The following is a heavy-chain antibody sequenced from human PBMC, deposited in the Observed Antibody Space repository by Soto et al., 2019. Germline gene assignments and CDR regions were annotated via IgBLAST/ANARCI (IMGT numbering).Heavy chain of an antibody. CDR1: GFTFSSYG. V-gene: IGHV3-33*01. D-gene: IGHD1-7*01. Sequence: QVRLVESGGGVVQPGRSLRLSCAASGFTFSSYGMHWVRQAPGKGLEWVAVIWYDGSNKYYADSVKGRFTISRDNSKNTLYLQMNSLRAEDTAVYYCARDRKAWNYGEYYFDYWGQGTLVTVSS. J-gene: IGHJ4*02. CDR2: IWYDGSNK. CDR3: ARDRKAWNYGEYYFDY.